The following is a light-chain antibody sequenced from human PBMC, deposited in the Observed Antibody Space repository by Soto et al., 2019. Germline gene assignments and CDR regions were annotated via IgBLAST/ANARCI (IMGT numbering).Light chain of an antibody. V-gene: IGKV1-13*02. Sequence: AIQLTQSPSSLSASVGDRVTITCRASQVISSALAWHQQKPGKAPNLLIYDASSLESGVPSRFSGSGSGTDFTLTISRLQPEDFATYYCEQFSSYPFTFGGGTKVEIK. CDR2: DAS. J-gene: IGKJ4*01. CDR1: QVISSA. CDR3: EQFSSYPFT.